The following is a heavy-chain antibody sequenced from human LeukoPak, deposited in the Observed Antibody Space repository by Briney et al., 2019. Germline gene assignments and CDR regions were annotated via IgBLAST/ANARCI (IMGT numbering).Heavy chain of an antibody. V-gene: IGHV3-30*02. CDR2: IRYDGSNK. Sequence: PGGSLRLSCAASGFTFSSYGMHWVRQAPGKGLEWVAFIRYDGSNKYYADSVKGRFTISRDHSKNTLYLQMNSLRAEDTAVYYCANLIGTGTTLYYYCYMDVWGKGTTVTVSS. CDR3: ANLIGTGTTLYYYCYMDV. CDR1: GFTFSSYG. J-gene: IGHJ6*03. D-gene: IGHD1-7*01.